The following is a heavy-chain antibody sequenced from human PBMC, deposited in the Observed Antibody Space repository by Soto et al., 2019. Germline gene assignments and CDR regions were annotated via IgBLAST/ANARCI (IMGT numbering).Heavy chain of an antibody. V-gene: IGHV1-69*02. D-gene: IGHD3-10*01. CDR3: ATSYGSGYRAFDY. J-gene: IGHJ4*02. CDR1: GDTFSFYS. CDR2: VNPILGLS. Sequence: QVQLVQSGAEVKRPGSSVKVSCKASGDTFSFYSINWVRQAPGLGLEWMGRVNPILGLSNYAQRFQGRVTMTTDKXTMTAYMVISSLRSADTAIYYCATSYGSGYRAFDYWGQGAQVSVSS.